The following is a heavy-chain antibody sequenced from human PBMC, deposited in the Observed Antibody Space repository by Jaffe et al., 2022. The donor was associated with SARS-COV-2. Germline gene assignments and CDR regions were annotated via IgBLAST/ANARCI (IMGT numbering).Heavy chain of an antibody. Sequence: QVQLVESGGGVVQPGRSLRLSCAASGFTFSSYAMHWVRQAPGKGLEWVAVISYDGSNKYYADSVKGRFTISRDNSKNTLYLQMNSLRAEDTAVYYCARTRGRYYYGMDVWGQGTTVTVSS. CDR3: ARTRGRYYYGMDV. V-gene: IGHV3-30-3*01. CDR1: GFTFSSYA. CDR2: ISYDGSNK. J-gene: IGHJ6*02.